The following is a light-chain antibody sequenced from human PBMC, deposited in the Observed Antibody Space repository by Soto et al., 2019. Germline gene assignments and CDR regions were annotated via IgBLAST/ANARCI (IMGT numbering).Light chain of an antibody. J-gene: IGKJ2*01. CDR1: KPISKF. Sequence: RTQSPSSLSASLGARATFLSKAGKPISKFLHGYHQRPGKAPILVIYDASNLEAGAPSRFSGGGSGTSFTLTISSLQPEDIGTYFCQQYNNLPYTFGQGTKLDIK. CDR2: DAS. CDR3: QQYNNLPYT. V-gene: IGKV1-33*01.